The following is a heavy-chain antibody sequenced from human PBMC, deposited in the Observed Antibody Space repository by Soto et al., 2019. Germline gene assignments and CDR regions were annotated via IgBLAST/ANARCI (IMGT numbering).Heavy chain of an antibody. CDR1: GFTFSSYS. V-gene: IGHV3-21*01. Sequence: GGSLRLSCAASGFTFSSYSMNWVRQAPGKGLEWVSSISSSSSYIYYADSVKGRFTISRDNAKNSLYLQMNSLRAEDTAVYYCASSGDYVGTNWFDPSGQGTLVTVSS. D-gene: IGHD4-17*01. J-gene: IGHJ5*02. CDR2: ISSSSSYI. CDR3: ASSGDYVGTNWFDP.